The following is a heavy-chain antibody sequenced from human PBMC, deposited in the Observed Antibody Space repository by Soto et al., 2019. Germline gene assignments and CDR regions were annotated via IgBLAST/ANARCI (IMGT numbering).Heavy chain of an antibody. V-gene: IGHV4-59*01. CDR3: ARESIAVAGYFDY. J-gene: IGHJ4*02. CDR2: IYYSGST. Sequence: SETLSLTCTVSGGSISSYYWSWIRQPPGKGLEWIGYIYYSGSTNYNPSLKSRVTISVDTSKNQFSLKLSSVTAADTAVYYCARESIAVAGYFDYWGQGTLVTVSS. D-gene: IGHD6-19*01. CDR1: GGSISSYY.